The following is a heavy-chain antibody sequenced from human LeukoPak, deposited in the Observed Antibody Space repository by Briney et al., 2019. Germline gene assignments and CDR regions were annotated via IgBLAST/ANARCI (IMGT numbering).Heavy chain of an antibody. J-gene: IGHJ3*02. CDR3: ARDLLHRGYAFDI. CDR2: IYSSGGT. CDR1: SGSISSGTYY. V-gene: IGHV4-61*02. D-gene: IGHD3-22*01. Sequence: SETLSLTCTVSSGSISSGTYYWSWIRQPAGKGLEWIGRIYSSGGTNYNPSLKSRVTISVDTSMNQFSLKLSSVTAADTAVYYCARDLLHRGYAFDIWGRGTMVTVSS.